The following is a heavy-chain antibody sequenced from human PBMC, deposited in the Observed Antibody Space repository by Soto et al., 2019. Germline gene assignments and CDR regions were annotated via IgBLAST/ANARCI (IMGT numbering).Heavy chain of an antibody. CDR1: GFTFTNYW. V-gene: IGHV3-74*01. CDR3: AKEGPARGYSAYDA. CDR2: ISTDGSST. Sequence: EVQLVESGGGLVQPGGSLRLSCAASGFTFTNYWMHWVRQAPGKGLVWVSRISTDGSSTNYADSVKGRFTISKDNAKNTLYLQMNGLSGEDTAVYYCAKEGPARGYSAYDAWGQGTLVTVSS. J-gene: IGHJ4*02. D-gene: IGHD5-12*01.